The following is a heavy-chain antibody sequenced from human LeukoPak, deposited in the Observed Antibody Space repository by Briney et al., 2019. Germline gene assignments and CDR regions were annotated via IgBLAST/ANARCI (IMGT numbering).Heavy chain of an antibody. Sequence: SETLSLTCTVSGGSISSHYWSWIRQPPGKGLEWIGYIYYSGSTNYNPSLKSRVTISVDTSENQFSLKLSSVTAADTAFCYCARVACISISCYTIKYYYYMDVWGKGTTVTVSS. CDR2: IYYSGST. CDR1: GGSISSHY. V-gene: IGHV4-59*11. J-gene: IGHJ6*03. CDR3: ARVACISISCYTIKYYYYMDV. D-gene: IGHD2-2*02.